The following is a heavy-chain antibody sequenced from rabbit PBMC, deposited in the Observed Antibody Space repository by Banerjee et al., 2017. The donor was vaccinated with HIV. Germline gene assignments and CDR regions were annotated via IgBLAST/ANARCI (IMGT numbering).Heavy chain of an antibody. D-gene: IGHD2-1*01. V-gene: IGHV1S45*01. CDR2: INVITGRA. Sequence: QEQLVESGGGLVQPEGSLKLSCTASGFSFSDKAVMCWVRQAPGKGLEWIACINVITGRAVYASWAKGRFTFSKTSSTTVTLQMTSLTAADTATYFCVRDQAGDADYGPYYLNLWGPGTLVTVS. CDR1: GFSFSDKAV. CDR3: VRDQAGDADYGPYYLNL. J-gene: IGHJ4*01.